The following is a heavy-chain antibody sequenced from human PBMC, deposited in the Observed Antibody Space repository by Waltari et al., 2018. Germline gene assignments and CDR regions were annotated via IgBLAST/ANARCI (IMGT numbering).Heavy chain of an antibody. CDR2: IYYSGST. CDR1: GGSISSYY. J-gene: IGHJ6*03. Sequence: VQLQESGPGLVKPSETLSLTCTVAGGSISSYYWRWIRQPPGKGLEWIGYIYYSGSTNYNPSLKSRVTISVDTSKNQFSLKLSSVTAADTAVYYCARVKAARPGYYYYYYMDVWGKGTTVTISS. V-gene: IGHV4-59*01. CDR3: ARVKAARPGYYYYYYMDV. D-gene: IGHD6-6*01.